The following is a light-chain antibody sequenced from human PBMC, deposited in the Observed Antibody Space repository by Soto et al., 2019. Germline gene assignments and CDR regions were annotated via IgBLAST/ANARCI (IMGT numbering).Light chain of an antibody. J-gene: IGLJ1*01. Sequence: QSALTQPASVSGSPGQSITISCTGTSSDIGGYNYVSWYQQHPGKAPKLIIYEVSNRPSGVSNRFSGSKSGNTASLTISGLQAEDESDYYCSSYTSITTVVFGTGTRSPS. CDR1: SSDIGGYNY. CDR3: SSYTSITTVV. CDR2: EVS. V-gene: IGLV2-14*01.